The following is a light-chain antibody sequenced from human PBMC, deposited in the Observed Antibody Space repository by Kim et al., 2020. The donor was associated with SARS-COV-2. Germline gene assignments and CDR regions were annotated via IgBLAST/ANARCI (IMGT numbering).Light chain of an antibody. Sequence: SPGERAPRSCRASQSVSSSYLAWYQQKPGQAPRLLIYGASSRATGIPDRFSGSGSGTDFTLTISRLEPEDFAVYYCQQYGSSPGAFGGGTKVDIK. J-gene: IGKJ4*01. V-gene: IGKV3-20*01. CDR3: QQYGSSPGA. CDR2: GAS. CDR1: QSVSSSY.